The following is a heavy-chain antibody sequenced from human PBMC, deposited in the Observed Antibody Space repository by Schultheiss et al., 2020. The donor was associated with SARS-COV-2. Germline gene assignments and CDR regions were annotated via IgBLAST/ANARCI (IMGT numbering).Heavy chain of an antibody. CDR1: GYTFTNYW. V-gene: IGHV5-51*01. CDR2: IYPGNSET. D-gene: IGHD3-22*01. J-gene: IGHJ6*02. Sequence: GGSLRLSCKGSGYTFTNYWIGWVRQMPGKGLEWMGIIYPGNSETKYSPSFQGQVTISADKSISTAYLQWSSLKASDTAMYYCARHYDYYDSSGYFGYGMDVWGQGTTVTVSS. CDR3: ARHYDYYDSSGYFGYGMDV.